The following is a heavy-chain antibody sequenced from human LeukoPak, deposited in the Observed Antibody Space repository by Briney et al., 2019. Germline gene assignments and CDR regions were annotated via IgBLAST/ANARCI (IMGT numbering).Heavy chain of an antibody. Sequence: PSEALSLTCAVYGGSFSGYYWSWIRQLPGKGLEWIGEINHSGSTNYNPSLKSRVTISVDTSKNQFSLKLSSVTAADTAVYYCAIGIAVAGTYFDYWGQGTLVTVSS. CDR1: GGSFSGYY. J-gene: IGHJ4*02. D-gene: IGHD6-19*01. CDR2: INHSGST. CDR3: AIGIAVAGTYFDY. V-gene: IGHV4-34*01.